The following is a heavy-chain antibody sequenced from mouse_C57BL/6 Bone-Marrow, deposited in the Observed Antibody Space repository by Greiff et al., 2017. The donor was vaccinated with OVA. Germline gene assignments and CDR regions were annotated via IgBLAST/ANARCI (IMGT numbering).Heavy chain of an antibody. Sequence: EVMLVESGGDLVKPGGSLKLSCAASGFTFSSYGMSWVRQTPDKRLAWVATISSGGSYTSYPDSVKGRFTISRDNAKNTLYRQMGRLKSEVTAMDYCARHGDYGSFFDYWGQGTTLTVSS. J-gene: IGHJ2*01. CDR2: ISSGGSYT. CDR3: ARHGDYGSFFDY. V-gene: IGHV5-6*01. CDR1: GFTFSSYG. D-gene: IGHD1-1*01.